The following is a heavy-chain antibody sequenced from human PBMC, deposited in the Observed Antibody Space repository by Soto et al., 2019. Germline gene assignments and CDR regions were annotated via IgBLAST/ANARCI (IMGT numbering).Heavy chain of an antibody. J-gene: IGHJ6*02. CDR2: IYYSGST. CDR1: GGSISSYY. Sequence: PSETLSLTCTVSGGSISSYYWSWIRQPPGKGLEWIGYIYYSGSTNYNPSLKSRVTISVDTSKNQFSLKLSSVTAADTAVYYCARESAYYDILTGPSYYGMDVWGQGTTVT. D-gene: IGHD3-9*01. V-gene: IGHV4-59*01. CDR3: ARESAYYDILTGPSYYGMDV.